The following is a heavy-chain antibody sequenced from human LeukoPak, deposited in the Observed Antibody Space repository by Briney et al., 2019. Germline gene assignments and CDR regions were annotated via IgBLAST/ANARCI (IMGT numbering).Heavy chain of an antibody. CDR1: GFTFSNHW. CDR2: INSDGSSA. J-gene: IGHJ4*02. V-gene: IGHV3-74*01. Sequence: GGSLRLSCVASGFTFSNHWMHWVRQAPGKGLVWVSRINSDGSSATYADSVKGRFTISRDNAKNTQYLQMNSLRDEDTAVYYCARPTDTTSTSRSRFDHWGQGTLVTVSS. CDR3: ARPTDTTSTSRSRFDH. D-gene: IGHD2-2*01.